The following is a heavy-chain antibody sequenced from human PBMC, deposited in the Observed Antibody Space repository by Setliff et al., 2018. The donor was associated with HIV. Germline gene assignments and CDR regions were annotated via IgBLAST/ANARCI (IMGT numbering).Heavy chain of an antibody. Sequence: GGSLRLSCVGSGFTFNGYAMNWVRQVPGKGLVWVARISPDGRSTTHADAVKGRFTISRDNAKNTLYLHMNSLRAEDTAVYYCARAHDNHDSSGYSHDSWGQGSLVTVSS. CDR1: GFTFNGYA. CDR3: ARAHDNHDSSGYSHDS. D-gene: IGHD3-22*01. V-gene: IGHV3-74*01. CDR2: ISPDGRST. J-gene: IGHJ4*02.